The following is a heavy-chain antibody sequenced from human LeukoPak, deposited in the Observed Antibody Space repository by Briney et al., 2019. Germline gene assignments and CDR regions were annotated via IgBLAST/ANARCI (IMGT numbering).Heavy chain of an antibody. CDR1: GYTFGDYA. J-gene: IGHJ6*04. D-gene: IGHD3-3*01. Sequence: GGSRRLSGTVSGYTFGDYALTWFRQAPGKGLEGVGFIRTKTYAEATEYAASVKGRFTFSRDDSTSIAHLQMNSLKTEDTAVYYCSRGLRFPDVWGKGTTVTVSS. V-gene: IGHV3-49*03. CDR3: SRGLRFPDV. CDR2: IRTKTYAEAT.